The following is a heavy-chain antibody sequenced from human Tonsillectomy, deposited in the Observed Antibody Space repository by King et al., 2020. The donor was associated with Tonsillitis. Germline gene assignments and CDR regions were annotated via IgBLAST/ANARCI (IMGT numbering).Heavy chain of an antibody. CDR2: IIPIFGTA. D-gene: IGHD2-21*02. Sequence: GQLVQSGAEVKKPGSSVKVSCKASGGTFSSYAISWVRQAPGQGLEWMGGIIPIFGTANYAQKFQGRVTITADESTSTAYMELSSLRSEDTAVYYCARDIHPRPSVVVTAINFYYYYGMDVWGQGTTVTVSS. CDR1: GGTFSSYA. CDR3: ARDIHPRPSVVVTAINFYYYYGMDV. J-gene: IGHJ6*02. V-gene: IGHV1-69*01.